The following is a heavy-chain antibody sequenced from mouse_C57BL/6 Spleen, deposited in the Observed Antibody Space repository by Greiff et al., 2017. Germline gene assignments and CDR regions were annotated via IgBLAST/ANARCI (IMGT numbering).Heavy chain of an antibody. CDR2: INYDGSST. V-gene: IGHV5-16*01. CDR3: ALIREDYFDY. Sequence: EVKLMESEGGLVQPGSSMKLSCTASGFTFSDYYMAWVRQVPEKGLEWVANINYDGSSTYYLDSLKSRFIISRDNAKNILYLQMSSLKSEYTATYYWALIREDYFDYWGQGTTLTVSS. J-gene: IGHJ2*01. CDR1: GFTFSDYY. D-gene: IGHD1-1*01.